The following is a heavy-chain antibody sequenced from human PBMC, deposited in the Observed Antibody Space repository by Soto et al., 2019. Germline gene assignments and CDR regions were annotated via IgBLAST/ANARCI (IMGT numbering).Heavy chain of an antibody. CDR2: ISGSGGST. CDR1: GFTFSSYA. CDR3: AKEGGDHGYYYYYYMDV. J-gene: IGHJ6*03. V-gene: IGHV3-23*01. D-gene: IGHD4-17*01. Sequence: PGGSLRLSCAASGFTFSSYAMSWVRQAPGKGLEWVSAISGSGGSTYYADSVKGRFTISRDNSKNTLYLQMNSLRAEDTAVYYCAKEGGDHGYYYYYYMDVWGKGTTVTVSS.